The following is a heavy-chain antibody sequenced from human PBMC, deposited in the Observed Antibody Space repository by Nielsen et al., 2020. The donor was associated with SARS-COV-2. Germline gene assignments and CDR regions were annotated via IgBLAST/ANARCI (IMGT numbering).Heavy chain of an antibody. CDR2: ISSSSSTI. J-gene: IGHJ4*02. D-gene: IGHD6-19*01. Sequence: GESLKISCTASGFTFGDYAMNWVRQAPGKGLEWVSYISSSSSTIYYADSVKGRFTISRDNAKNSLYLQMNSLRAEDTAVYYCASIAVAGPGYWGQGTLVTVSS. CDR1: GFTFGDYA. V-gene: IGHV3-48*01. CDR3: ASIAVAGPGY.